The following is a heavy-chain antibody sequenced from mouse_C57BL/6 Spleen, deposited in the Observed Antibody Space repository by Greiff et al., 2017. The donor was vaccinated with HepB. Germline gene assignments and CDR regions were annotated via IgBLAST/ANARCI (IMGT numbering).Heavy chain of an antibody. CDR2: IDPEDGET. V-gene: IGHV14-2*01. CDR3: ATGSSLYYYAMDY. D-gene: IGHD1-1*01. CDR1: GFNIKDYY. Sequence: EVQVVESGAELVKPGASVKLSCTASGFNIKDYYMHWVKQRTEQGLEWIGRIDPEDGETKYAPKFQGKATITADTSSNTAYLQLSSLTSEDTAVYYCATGSSLYYYAMDYWGQGTSVTVSS. J-gene: IGHJ4*01.